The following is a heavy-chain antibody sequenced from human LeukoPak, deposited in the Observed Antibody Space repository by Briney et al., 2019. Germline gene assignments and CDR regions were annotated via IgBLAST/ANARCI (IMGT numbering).Heavy chain of an antibody. Sequence: SETLSLTCTVSGGSISSYYWSWIRQPPGKGLEWIGYIYYSGSTNYNPSLKSRVTISVDTSKNQFSLKLNSVTAADTAVYYCARSTDGDQSFDYWGQGTLVTVSS. CDR2: IYYSGST. J-gene: IGHJ4*02. CDR3: ARSTDGDQSFDY. V-gene: IGHV4-59*01. D-gene: IGHD4-17*01. CDR1: GGSISSYY.